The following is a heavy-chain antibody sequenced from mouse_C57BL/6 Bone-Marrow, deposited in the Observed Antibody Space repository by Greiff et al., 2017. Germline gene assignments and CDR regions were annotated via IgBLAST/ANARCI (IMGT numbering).Heavy chain of an antibody. V-gene: IGHV1-81*01. Sequence: QVQLQQSGAELARPGASVKLSCKASGYTFTSYGISWVKQRTGQGLEWIGEIYPRSGNTYYNEKFKGKATLTADKSSSTAYMELRSLTSEDSAVYFCARYDGYPYFDYWGQGTTLTVSS. J-gene: IGHJ2*01. D-gene: IGHD2-3*01. CDR2: IYPRSGNT. CDR3: ARYDGYPYFDY. CDR1: GYTFTSYG.